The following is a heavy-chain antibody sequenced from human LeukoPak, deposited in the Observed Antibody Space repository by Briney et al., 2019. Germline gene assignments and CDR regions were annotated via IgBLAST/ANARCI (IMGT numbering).Heavy chain of an antibody. CDR3: ARSLAAARDFDY. D-gene: IGHD6-13*01. CDR1: GGSLISQY. J-gene: IGHJ4*02. V-gene: IGHV4-59*11. Sequence: SETLSLTCSVSGGSLISQYWTWIRQSPGKGLEWIGYIYYSGSTSYNPSLKSRVTISVDTSKNQFSLKLSSVTAADTAVYYCARSLAAARDFDYWGQGTLVTVSS. CDR2: IYYSGST.